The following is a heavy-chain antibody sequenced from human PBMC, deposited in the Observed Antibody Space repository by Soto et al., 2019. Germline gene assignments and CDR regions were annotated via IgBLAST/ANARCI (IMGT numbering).Heavy chain of an antibody. CDR3: ARDGAAWLGTRYYNYMDV. J-gene: IGHJ6*03. Sequence: SETLSLTCTGSGGTISRYYWSWIRQLPGKGLEWIGYIYYSGSTNYNPSLKSRVTISVDTSKNQFSLKLSSVTAADTAVYYCARDGAAWLGTRYYNYMDVWGKGTTVTVSS. V-gene: IGHV4-59*01. CDR2: IYYSGST. D-gene: IGHD3-22*01. CDR1: GGTISRYY.